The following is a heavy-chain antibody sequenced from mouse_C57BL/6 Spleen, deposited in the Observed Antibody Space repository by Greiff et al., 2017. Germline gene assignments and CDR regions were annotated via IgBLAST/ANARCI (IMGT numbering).Heavy chain of an antibody. Sequence: EVQLQQSGTVLARPGASVKMSCKTSGYTFTSYWMHWVKQRPGQGLEWIGAIYPGNSGTSYNQKFKGKAKLTAVTSASTAYMELSSLTNEDSAVYYCARCVATVVATNAWFAYWGQGTLVTVSA. J-gene: IGHJ3*01. D-gene: IGHD1-1*01. CDR2: IYPGNSGT. CDR3: ARCVATVVATNAWFAY. CDR1: GYTFTSYW. V-gene: IGHV1-5*01.